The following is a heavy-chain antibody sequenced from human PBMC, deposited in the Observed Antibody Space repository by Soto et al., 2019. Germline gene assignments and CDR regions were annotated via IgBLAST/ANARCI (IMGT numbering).Heavy chain of an antibody. CDR3: AKDISHGAFNEGGWFDP. D-gene: IGHD2-8*01. J-gene: IGHJ5*02. Sequence: EVQLVESGGGLVQPGRSLRLSCAASGFTFDDYAMHWVRQAPGKGLEWVSGISWNSGRIGYADSVKGRFTISRDNAKNSLYLQMNSLRAEDTALYYCAKDISHGAFNEGGWFDPWGQGTLVTVSS. CDR1: GFTFDDYA. V-gene: IGHV3-9*01. CDR2: ISWNSGRI.